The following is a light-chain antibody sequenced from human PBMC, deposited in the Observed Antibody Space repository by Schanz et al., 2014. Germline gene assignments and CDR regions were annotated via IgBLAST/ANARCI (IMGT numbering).Light chain of an antibody. CDR2: AAD. V-gene: IGKV1-12*01. J-gene: IGKJ1*01. Sequence: DIQMTQSPSSLSASIGDRVTITCRASQGISNYLAWYQQKPGKAPKLLIYAADTLESGVPSRFSGSGSGTQFILTITSLQPEDFATYYCQQANSFPRTFGQGTKVEIK. CDR3: QQANSFPRT. CDR1: QGISNY.